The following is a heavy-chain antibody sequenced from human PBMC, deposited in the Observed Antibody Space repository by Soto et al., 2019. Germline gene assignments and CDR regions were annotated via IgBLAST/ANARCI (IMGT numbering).Heavy chain of an antibody. Sequence: SETLSLTCIVSGGSISNYYWSWIRQPPGKGLEWIGEIHHSGTTNYNPSLKSRVTISVDKSKNQFSLKLSSVTAADTAVYYCAKCITALGPIDYWGQGTLVTVSS. CDR1: GGSISNYY. CDR3: AKCITALGPIDY. D-gene: IGHD6-6*01. CDR2: IHHSGTT. V-gene: IGHV4-59*12. J-gene: IGHJ4*02.